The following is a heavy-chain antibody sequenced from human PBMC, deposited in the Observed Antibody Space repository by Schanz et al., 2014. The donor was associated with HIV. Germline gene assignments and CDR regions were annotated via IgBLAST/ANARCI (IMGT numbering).Heavy chain of an antibody. D-gene: IGHD2-15*01. V-gene: IGHV3-30*19. CDR3: ARGGIWEWDQPDFDY. J-gene: IGHJ4*02. Sequence: QEQLVESGGGVVQPGKSLRRSCAASGFTFRNFGMHWVRQAPGKGLEGVAVISYDGSNKIYAESVKGRFTISRDVSKNTLYPQMNSLRADDTAVFYCARGGIWEWDQPDFDYWGQGTLVTVS. CDR1: GFTFRNFG. CDR2: ISYDGSNK.